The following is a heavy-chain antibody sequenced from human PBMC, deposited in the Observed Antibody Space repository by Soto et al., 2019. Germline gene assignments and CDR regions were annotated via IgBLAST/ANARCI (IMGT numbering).Heavy chain of an antibody. V-gene: IGHV1-2*04. D-gene: IGHD5-18*01. CDR2: INPNSGGT. Sequence: ASVKVSCKASGYTFTGYYMHWVRQAPGQGLEWMGWINPNSGGTNYAQKFQGWVTMTRDTSISTAYMELSRLRSDDTAVYYCARARDKQLWSPTDACDIWGQGTMVTVSS. CDR3: ARARDKQLWSPTDACDI. CDR1: GYTFTGYY. J-gene: IGHJ3*02.